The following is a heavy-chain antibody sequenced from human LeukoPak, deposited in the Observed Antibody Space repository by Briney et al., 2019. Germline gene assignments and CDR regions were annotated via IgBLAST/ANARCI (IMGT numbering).Heavy chain of an antibody. J-gene: IGHJ5*02. CDR1: GDSVSSNSAA. D-gene: IGHD1-26*01. CDR2: TYYRSKWYN. CDR3: ARGEVEELGWFDP. Sequence: SQTLSLTCAISGDSVSSNSAAWNRIRQSPSRGLEWLGRTYYRSKWYNDYAVSVKSRITINPDTSKNQFSLQLNSVTPEDTAVYYCARGEVEELGWFDPWGQGTLVTVSS. V-gene: IGHV6-1*01.